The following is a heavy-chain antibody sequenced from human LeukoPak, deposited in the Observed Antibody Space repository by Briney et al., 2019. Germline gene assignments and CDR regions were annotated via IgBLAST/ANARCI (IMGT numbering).Heavy chain of an antibody. J-gene: IGHJ4*02. CDR3: ARDYPHFFDN. V-gene: IGHV4-59*01. CDR1: GGSIANYY. CDR2: SYYTGPT. Sequence: SDSLSLTCTVSGGSIANYYWSWIRQTPGRGLEWIGFSYYTGPTNYNPSLKSRVTISIDTSKSQFSLRLTSVTPADTAIYYCARDYPHFFDNWGQGALVTVSS. D-gene: IGHD3-16*02.